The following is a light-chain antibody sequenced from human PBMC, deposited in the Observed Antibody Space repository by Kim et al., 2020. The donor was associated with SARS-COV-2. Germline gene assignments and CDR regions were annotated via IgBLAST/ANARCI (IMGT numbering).Light chain of an antibody. J-gene: IGLJ7*01. CDR3: QAWDSSNAV. V-gene: IGLV3-1*01. Sequence: SYELTQPPSVSVSPGQTASITCSGDKLGDKYACWYQQKPGQSPVLVIYQDSKRHSGIPERFSGSNSGNTATLTISGTQAMDEADYYCQAWDSSNAVFGGG. CDR2: QDS. CDR1: KLGDKY.